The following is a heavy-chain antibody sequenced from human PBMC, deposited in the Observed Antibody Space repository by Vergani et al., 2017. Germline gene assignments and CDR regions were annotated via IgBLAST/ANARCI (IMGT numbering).Heavy chain of an antibody. CDR2: ISWNSGSI. CDR1: GFTFDDYA. J-gene: IGHJ4*02. D-gene: IGHD4-23*01. V-gene: IGHV3-9*01. Sequence: EVQLVESGGGLVQPGRSLRLSCAASGFTFDDYAMHWVRQAPGKGLEWVSGISWNSGSIGYADSVKGRFTISRDNAKNSLYLQMNSLRAEDTALYYCAKGVYGGNPAYLDYWGQGTLVTVSS. CDR3: AKGVYGGNPAYLDY.